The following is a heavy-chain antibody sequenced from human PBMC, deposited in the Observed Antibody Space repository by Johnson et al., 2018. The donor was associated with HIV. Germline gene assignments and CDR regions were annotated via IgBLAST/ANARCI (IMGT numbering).Heavy chain of an antibody. D-gene: IGHD3-22*01. CDR2: ISGSGGST. V-gene: IGHV3-23*04. Sequence: VQLVESGGGVVQPGGSLRLSCAASGFTFSSYAMSWIRQAPGKGLEWVSAISGSGGSTYYADSVKGRFTISRDNSKKTVYLQMNTLITEDTAVYYCAKETRDTRSAFDIWGQGTMVTVSA. CDR1: GFTFSSYA. J-gene: IGHJ3*02. CDR3: AKETRDTRSAFDI.